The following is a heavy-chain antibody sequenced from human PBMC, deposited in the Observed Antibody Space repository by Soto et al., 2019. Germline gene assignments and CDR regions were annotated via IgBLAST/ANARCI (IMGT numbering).Heavy chain of an antibody. CDR1: GFTLSSYC. CDR2: IWYDGNNI. V-gene: IGHV3-33*01. D-gene: IGHD2-21*01. J-gene: IGHJ4*02. CDR3: ARGLHSLFDY. Sequence: QVQLVESGGGVVQPGGSLRLSCAASGFTLSSYCMHWVRQAPGKGLEWVAVIWYDGNNIYYADSVKGRFTISRDNSNNTLYVQMTSLRAEDTAVYYCARGLHSLFDYWGQGTLVTVSS.